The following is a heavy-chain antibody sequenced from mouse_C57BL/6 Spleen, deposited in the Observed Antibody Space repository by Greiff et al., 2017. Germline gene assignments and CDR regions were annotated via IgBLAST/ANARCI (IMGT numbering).Heavy chain of an antibody. J-gene: IGHJ4*01. CDR1: GFNIKNTY. CDR3: ASYYYGKEDAMDY. D-gene: IGHD1-1*01. CDR2: IDPANGNT. V-gene: IGHV14-3*01. Sequence: EVKLQESVAELVRPGASVKLSCTASGFNIKNTYMHWVKQRPEQGLEWIGRIDPANGNTKYAPKFQGKATITADTSSNTAYLQLSSLTSEDTAIYYCASYYYGKEDAMDYWGQGSSVPVSS.